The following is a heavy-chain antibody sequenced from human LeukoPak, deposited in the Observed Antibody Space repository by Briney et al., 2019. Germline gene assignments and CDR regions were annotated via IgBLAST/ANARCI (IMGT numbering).Heavy chain of an antibody. J-gene: IGHJ6*03. V-gene: IGHV1-2*06. CDR3: ARGSLLYCSGGSCQKDYYYYYMDV. Sequence: GASVKVSCKASGYTFTCYYMHWVRQAPGQGLEWMGRINPNSGGTNYAQKFQGRVTMTRDTSISTAYLELSRLRSDDTAVYYCARGSLLYCSGGSCQKDYYYYYMDVWGKGTTVTVSS. CDR2: INPNSGGT. D-gene: IGHD2-15*01. CDR1: GYTFTCYY.